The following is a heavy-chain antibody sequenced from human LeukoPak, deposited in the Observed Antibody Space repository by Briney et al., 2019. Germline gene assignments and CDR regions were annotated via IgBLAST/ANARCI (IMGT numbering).Heavy chain of an antibody. V-gene: IGHV4-31*03. CDR1: GGSISSGVYC. J-gene: IGHJ6*03. CDR2: ICSSGSA. D-gene: IGHD3-3*01. Sequence: SETLSLTCTVSGGSISSGVYCWSWIRQRPGEGLQWIGYICSSGSAYYNPSLKSRVTMSIDTSNNQFSLKLNSVTAADTAVYYCARTNPRYNFWSGSYMDVWGKGTTVTVSS. CDR3: ARTNPRYNFWSGSYMDV.